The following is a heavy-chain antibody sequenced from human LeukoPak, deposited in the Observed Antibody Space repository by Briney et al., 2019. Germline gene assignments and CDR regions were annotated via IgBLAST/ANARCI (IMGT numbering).Heavy chain of an antibody. J-gene: IGHJ4*02. D-gene: IGHD4-17*01. CDR1: GFTFSSYS. CDR3: TWADYGDMSTPYY. Sequence: PGGSLRLSCAASGFTFSSYSMNWVRQAPGKGLEGVGFIRSKAYGGTTEYAASVKGRFTISRDDSKSIAYLQMNSLRTEDTAVYYCTWADYGDMSTPYYWGQGTLVTVSS. CDR2: IRSKAYGGTT. V-gene: IGHV3-49*04.